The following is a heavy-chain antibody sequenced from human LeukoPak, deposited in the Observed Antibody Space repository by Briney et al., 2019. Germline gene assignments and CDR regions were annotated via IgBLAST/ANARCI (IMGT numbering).Heavy chain of an antibody. CDR2: ISSSSSYI. Sequence: PGGSLRLSCAASGFTFSSYSMNWVRQAPGKGLEWVSSISSSSSYIYYADSVKGRFTISRDNAKNSLYLQVNSLRAEDTAVYYCARAKPLTTADYWGQGTLVTVSS. D-gene: IGHD4-17*01. CDR3: ARAKPLTTADY. J-gene: IGHJ4*02. V-gene: IGHV3-21*01. CDR1: GFTFSSYS.